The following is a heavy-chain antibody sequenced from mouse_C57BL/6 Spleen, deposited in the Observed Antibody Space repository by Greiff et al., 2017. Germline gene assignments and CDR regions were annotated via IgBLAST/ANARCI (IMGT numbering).Heavy chain of an antibody. D-gene: IGHD4-1*01. CDR1: GFTFTDYY. CDR2: IRNKANGYTT. CDR3: ARWVTGLYAMDY. V-gene: IGHV7-3*01. Sequence: EVKLVESGGGLVQPGGSLSLSCAASGFTFTDYYMSWVRQPPGKALEWLGFIRNKANGYTTEYSASVKGRFTISRDNSQSILYLQMNALRAEDSATYYCARWVTGLYAMDYWGQGTSVTVSS. J-gene: IGHJ4*01.